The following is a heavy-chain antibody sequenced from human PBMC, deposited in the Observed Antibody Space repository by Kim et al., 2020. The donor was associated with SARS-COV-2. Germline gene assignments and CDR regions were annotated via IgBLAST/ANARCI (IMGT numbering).Heavy chain of an antibody. D-gene: IGHD3-22*01. CDR1: GGSISSSSYY. J-gene: IGHJ6*02. V-gene: IGHV4-39*01. Sequence: SETLSLTCTVSGGSISSSSYYWGWIRQPPGKGLEWIGSIYYSGSTYYNPSLKSRVTISVDTSKNQFSLKLSSVTAADTAVYYCARLDYYDSSGYYLTPSYYYYGMDVWGQGTTVTVSS. CDR2: IYYSGST. CDR3: ARLDYYDSSGYYLTPSYYYYGMDV.